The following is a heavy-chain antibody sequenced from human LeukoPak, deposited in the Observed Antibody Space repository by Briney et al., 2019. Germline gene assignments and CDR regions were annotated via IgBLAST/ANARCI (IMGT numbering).Heavy chain of an antibody. CDR3: ARGPYYDFWSGYRPFDP. D-gene: IGHD3-3*01. J-gene: IGHJ5*02. CDR2: TNHSGST. Sequence: SETLSLTCAVYGGSFSGYYWSWIRQPPGKGLEWIGETNHSGSTNYNPSLKSRVTISVDTSKNQFSLKLSSVTAADTAVYYCARGPYYDFWSGYRPFDPWGQGTLVTVSS. V-gene: IGHV4-34*01. CDR1: GGSFSGYY.